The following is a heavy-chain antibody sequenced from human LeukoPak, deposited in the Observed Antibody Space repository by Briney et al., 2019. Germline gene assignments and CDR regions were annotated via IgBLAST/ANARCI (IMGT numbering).Heavy chain of an antibody. V-gene: IGHV3-23*01. CDR2: LTGDGGT. D-gene: IGHD2-15*01. J-gene: IGHJ4*02. CDR3: AKQLGYCSDGSCYFPY. Sequence: GGSLRLSCAASGFTFTNYAMSWVRQAPGKGLEWVSVLTGDGGTYYADSVKGRFTISRDNSKSTLCLQMNSLRAEDTAVYYCAKQLGYCSDGSCYFPYWGQGTLVTVSS. CDR1: GFTFTNYA.